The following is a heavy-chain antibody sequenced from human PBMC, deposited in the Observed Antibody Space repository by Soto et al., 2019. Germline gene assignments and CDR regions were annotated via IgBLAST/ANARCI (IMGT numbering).Heavy chain of an antibody. Sequence: PGGSLRLSCAASGFPFSSYWMSWVRQTPGKGLEWVANIKQDGSEKYYVGSVKGRFTISKDNPSNSLSLEMNSLKAEDTGVYYCARVPWGGRAGPTLYSSGMDVWGQGTTVTVSS. CDR1: GFPFSSYW. V-gene: IGHV3-7*01. CDR2: IKQDGSEK. J-gene: IGHJ6*01. D-gene: IGHD1-7*01. CDR3: ARVPWGGRAGPTLYSSGMDV.